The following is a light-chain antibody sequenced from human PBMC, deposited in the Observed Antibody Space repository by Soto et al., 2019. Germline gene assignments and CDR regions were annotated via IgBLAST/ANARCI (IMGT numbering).Light chain of an antibody. Sequence: EIVMTQSPASLSVSPGERATLSCRASQSVNTNLAWYQHKPGQAPRLLIYGASTRATGIPARFSGSGSGTEFTLTISSLQSEDFAVYYCQHYHNWPPFTFGPGTKVDIK. V-gene: IGKV3-15*01. CDR2: GAS. CDR1: QSVNTN. J-gene: IGKJ3*01. CDR3: QHYHNWPPFT.